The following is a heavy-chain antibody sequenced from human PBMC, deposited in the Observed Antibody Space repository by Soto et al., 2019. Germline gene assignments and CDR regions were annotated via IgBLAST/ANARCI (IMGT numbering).Heavy chain of an antibody. CDR1: GFSFSNYW. V-gene: IGHV3-7*01. CDR2: IEQDGSDK. CDR3: ARALGHSSSWYGDS. Sequence: GGSLRLSCSASGFSFSNYWMAWVRQAPGKGLEWVANIEQDGSDKFYVDSLRGRFTISRDNAKNSLYLQMNSLRAEDSAVYYCARALGHSSSWYGDSWGQGTPVTVSS. J-gene: IGHJ4*02. D-gene: IGHD6-13*01.